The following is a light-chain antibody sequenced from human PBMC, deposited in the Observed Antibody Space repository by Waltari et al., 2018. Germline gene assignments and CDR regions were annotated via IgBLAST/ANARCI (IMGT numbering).Light chain of an antibody. J-gene: IGLJ2*01. V-gene: IGLV4-69*01. CDR1: TRPSDFV. CDR3: QTWGSGIVT. Sequence: QPVLTQSPSASASLGASVKLTYTQSTRPSDFVLARHPQQPERGPRYLMKLNSDGSHTQGDEIPDRFSGSSSGAERYLTISSLQSEDEAAYYCQTWGSGIVTFGGGTQLTVL. CDR2: LNSDGSH.